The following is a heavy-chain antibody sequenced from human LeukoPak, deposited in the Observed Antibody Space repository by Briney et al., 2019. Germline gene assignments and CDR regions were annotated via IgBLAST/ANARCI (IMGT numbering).Heavy chain of an antibody. Sequence: ASVKVSCKASGYTFTSYGISWVRQAPGQGLEWTGWISAYNGNTNYAQKLQGRVTMTTDTSTSIACMELRSLRSDDTAVYYCASAFGEPYYFDYWGQGTLVTVSS. V-gene: IGHV1-18*01. CDR3: ASAFGEPYYFDY. CDR1: GYTFTSYG. CDR2: ISAYNGNT. D-gene: IGHD3-10*01. J-gene: IGHJ4*02.